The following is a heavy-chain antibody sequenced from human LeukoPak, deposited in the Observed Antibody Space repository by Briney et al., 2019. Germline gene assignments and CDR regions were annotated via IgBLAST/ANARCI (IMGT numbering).Heavy chain of an antibody. Sequence: SETLSLTCAVYGGSFSGDYWSWIRHPPGKGRGWIGEINHSGSTNYNPPLKRRVTISVDTSKKQSAMKLSSGTAADTAIYYCARDHYNESWFKYWGQGTLVTVSS. CDR1: GGSFSGDY. D-gene: IGHD3-10*01. CDR2: INHSGST. J-gene: IGHJ4*02. CDR3: ARDHYNESWFKY. V-gene: IGHV4-34*01.